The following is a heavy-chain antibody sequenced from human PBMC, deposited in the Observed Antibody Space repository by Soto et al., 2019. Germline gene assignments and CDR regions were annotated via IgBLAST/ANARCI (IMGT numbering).Heavy chain of an antibody. J-gene: IGHJ4*02. CDR3: ASHYYDSSGYSYYFDY. V-gene: IGHV1-69*06. D-gene: IGHD3-22*01. CDR1: GGTFSSYP. Sequence: QVQLVQSGAEVKKPGSSVKVSCKASGGTFSSYPISWVRQAPGQGLEWMGGIIPIFGTANYAQKFQGRVTITTDKSTSKAYKELSSLRSEDTAVYYCASHYYDSSGYSYYFDYWGQGTLVTVSS. CDR2: IIPIFGTA.